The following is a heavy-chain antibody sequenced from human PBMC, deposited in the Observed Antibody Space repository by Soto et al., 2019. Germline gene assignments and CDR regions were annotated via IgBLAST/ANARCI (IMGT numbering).Heavy chain of an antibody. CDR2: INPILSMS. CDR3: ASSYGSGYRAFDY. D-gene: IGHD3-10*01. CDR1: GDTFTFYP. V-gene: IGHV1-69*02. Sequence: QVQLVQSGAEVKRPGSSVKVSCKASGDTFTFYPINWVRQAPGLGLEWMGRINPILSMSNYAQRFQGRVTXTXDXXTSTAYMELSSLRSEDTAIYYCASSYGSGYRAFDYWGQGALVTVSS. J-gene: IGHJ4*02.